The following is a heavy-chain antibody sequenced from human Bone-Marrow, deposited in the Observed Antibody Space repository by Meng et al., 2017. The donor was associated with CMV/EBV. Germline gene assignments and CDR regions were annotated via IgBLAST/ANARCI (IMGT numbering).Heavy chain of an antibody. V-gene: IGHV3-33*01. Sequence: GESLKISCAASGFTFSSYGMHWVRQAPGKGLEWVAVIWYDGSNKYYADSVKGRFTISRDNSKNTLYLQMNSLRAEDTAVYYCARDAWDCSSTSCYGGRFDYWGQGTLVTVSS. CDR2: IWYDGSNK. D-gene: IGHD2-2*01. J-gene: IGHJ4*02. CDR3: ARDAWDCSSTSCYGGRFDY. CDR1: GFTFSSYG.